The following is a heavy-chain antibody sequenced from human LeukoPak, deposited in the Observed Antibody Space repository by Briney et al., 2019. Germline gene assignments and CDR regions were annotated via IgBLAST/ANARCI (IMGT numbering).Heavy chain of an antibody. CDR1: GFTFSSYW. V-gene: IGHV3-7*01. Sequence: GGSLRLSCAASGFTFSSYWMSWVRQAPGKGLEWVANIKQDGSEKYNVDSVKGRFTTSRDNAKNSLYLQMNSLRAEDTAVYYCARGGSAWSDFDYWGQGTLVTVSS. D-gene: IGHD3-16*01. CDR2: IKQDGSEK. J-gene: IGHJ4*02. CDR3: ARGGSAWSDFDY.